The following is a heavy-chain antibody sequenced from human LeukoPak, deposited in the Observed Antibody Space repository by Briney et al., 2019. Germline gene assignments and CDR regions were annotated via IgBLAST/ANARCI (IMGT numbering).Heavy chain of an antibody. CDR2: ISGSGGST. J-gene: IGHJ4*02. Sequence: GGSLRLSCAASGFTFSSYAMSWVRQAPGKGLEWVSAISGSGGSTYYADSVQGRFTISSDNSKNTLYLQMSSLRAEDTAVEYCASRGFVVVARVDYWGQGTLVTVSS. V-gene: IGHV3-23*01. CDR1: GFTFSSYA. CDR3: ASRGFVVVARVDY. D-gene: IGHD2-2*01.